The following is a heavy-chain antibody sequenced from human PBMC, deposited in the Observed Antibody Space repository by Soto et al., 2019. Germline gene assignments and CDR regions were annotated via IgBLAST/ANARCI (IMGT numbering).Heavy chain of an antibody. CDR3: ARDMAGGRYFDQ. CDR1: GFTFSSLG. J-gene: IGHJ4*02. V-gene: IGHV3-33*01. Sequence: GGSLRLSCAASGFTFSSLGMHWIRQAPGKGLEWVAFIWYDGSNKYYADSVRGRLTISRDNSKNTLYLQINSLRVEDTALYYCARDMAGGRYFDQWGQGTPVTVSS. CDR2: IWYDGSNK. D-gene: IGHD2-15*01.